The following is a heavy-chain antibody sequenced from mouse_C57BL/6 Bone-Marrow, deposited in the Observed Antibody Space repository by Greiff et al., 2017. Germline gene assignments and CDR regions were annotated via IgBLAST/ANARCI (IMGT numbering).Heavy chain of an antibody. J-gene: IGHJ3*01. CDR1: GYSITSGYY. D-gene: IGHD2-5*01. Sequence: EVHLVESGPGLVKPSQSLSLTCSVTGYSITSGYYWNWIRQFPGNKLEWMGYISYDGSNNYNPSLKNRISITRDTSKNQFFLKLNSVTTEDTATYYCAREVYSNYGCPFAYWGQGTLVTVSA. V-gene: IGHV3-6*01. CDR3: AREVYSNYGCPFAY. CDR2: ISYDGSN.